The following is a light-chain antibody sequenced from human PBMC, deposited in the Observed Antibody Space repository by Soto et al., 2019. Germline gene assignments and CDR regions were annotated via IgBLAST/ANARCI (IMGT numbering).Light chain of an antibody. V-gene: IGLV1-51*02. CDR3: GTWDSSLSIFV. Sequence: SVLAQPPAVAAAPGQKVTLACSGGSSNIGNYYVSWHQQLPGTAPKLLIYENDKRPSGIPDRFSGSKAGTSATLGITGLQTGDEADYYRGTWDSSLSIFVFGTGTKVTVL. CDR1: SSNIGNYY. CDR2: END. J-gene: IGLJ1*01.